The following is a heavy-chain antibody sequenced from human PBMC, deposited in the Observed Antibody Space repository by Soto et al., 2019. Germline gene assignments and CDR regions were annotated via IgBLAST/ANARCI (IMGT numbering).Heavy chain of an antibody. Sequence: QVQLVQSGAEVKKPGASVKVSCKASGYTFTGYYIHWVRQAPGQGLEWVGRINPNSANTNYAQRFQVRVTMSRDSNIRTVYMALSRLRADDTAVYFCARDRPSGTYRESDYWGQGTLVTVSS. CDR3: ARDRPSGTYRESDY. D-gene: IGHD1-1*01. CDR1: GYTFTGYY. V-gene: IGHV1-2*06. J-gene: IGHJ4*02. CDR2: INPNSANT.